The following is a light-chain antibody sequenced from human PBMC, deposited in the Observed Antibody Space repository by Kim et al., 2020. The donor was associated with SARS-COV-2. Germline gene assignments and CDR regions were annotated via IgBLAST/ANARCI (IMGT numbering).Light chain of an antibody. Sequence: ASAGDRGTITCRASQDISNSLAWYQQKPGKAPELLIYDAFTLQSGVSPRFSGSRSGTDFTLTISSLQSEDCAAYYCQQHYIYPLTFGGGTKVDIK. CDR3: QQHYIYPLT. CDR1: QDISNS. J-gene: IGKJ4*01. V-gene: IGKV1-8*01. CDR2: DAF.